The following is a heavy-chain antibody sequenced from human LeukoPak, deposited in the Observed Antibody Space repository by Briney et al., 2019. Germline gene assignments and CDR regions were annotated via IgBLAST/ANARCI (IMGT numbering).Heavy chain of an antibody. CDR3: ARATSSYFYYMDV. J-gene: IGHJ6*03. CDR1: GGSITIYY. CDR2: IYTSGST. D-gene: IGHD5-12*01. V-gene: IGHV4-4*07. Sequence: PSETLSLTCTVSGGSITIYYWSWIRQPAGKGLEWIGRIYTSGSTYYNPSLKSRVTISADTSKNQFSLNVSSVTAADTAAYYCARATSSYFYYMDVCGKGTTVTISS.